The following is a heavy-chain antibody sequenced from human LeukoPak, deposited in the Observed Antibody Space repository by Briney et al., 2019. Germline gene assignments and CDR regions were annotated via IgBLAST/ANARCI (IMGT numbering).Heavy chain of an antibody. Sequence: SGPTLVNPIQTLTLTCAFSGFSLSTRGVGVGWIRQPPGKALEWPALIYSDDDKGYSPSLKSRLTFTKNTSKIQVVLTMTTMDSVDTAKYYCEHTDCSTGLCAFYIWGQGTKVTDCS. V-gene: IGHV2-5*02. CDR1: GFSLSTRGVG. CDR3: EHTDCSTGLCAFYI. J-gene: IGHJ3*02. D-gene: IGHD2-2*01. CDR2: IYSDDDK.